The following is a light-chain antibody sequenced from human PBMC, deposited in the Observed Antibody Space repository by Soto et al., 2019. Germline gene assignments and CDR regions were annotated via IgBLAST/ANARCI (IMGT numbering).Light chain of an antibody. CDR2: QDS. CDR3: QAWDNSLV. Sequence: SYELTQPPSVSVSPGQTASITCSGDKLGDKYACWYQQKPGQSPVLVIYQDSKRPSGIPERFSGSNSGNTATLTISGTQAMDKADYYCQAWDNSLVFGGGTKVTVL. V-gene: IGLV3-1*01. J-gene: IGLJ2*01. CDR1: KLGDKY.